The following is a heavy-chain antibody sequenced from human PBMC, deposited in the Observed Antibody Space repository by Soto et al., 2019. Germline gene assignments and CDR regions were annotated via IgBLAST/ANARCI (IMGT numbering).Heavy chain of an antibody. CDR1: GGSFSGYY. CDR3: ARAIKNYDYVWGSYRFPSGYFDY. Sequence: SETLSLTCAVYGGSFSGYYWSWIRQPPGKGLEWIGEINHSGSTNYNPSLKSRVTISVETSKNQFSLKLSSVTAADTAVYYCARAIKNYDYVWGSYRFPSGYFDYWGQGTLVTVSS. D-gene: IGHD3-16*02. CDR2: INHSGST. J-gene: IGHJ4*02. V-gene: IGHV4-34*01.